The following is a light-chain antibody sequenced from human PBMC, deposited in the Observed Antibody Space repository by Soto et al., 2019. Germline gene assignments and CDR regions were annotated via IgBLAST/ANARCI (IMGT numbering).Light chain of an antibody. CDR3: QQYYSTPYT. CDR2: WAS. J-gene: IGKJ2*01. Sequence: DIVMAQSPDSLAVSLGERAAINCKSSQSVFYSSNNKHYLAWYQQKPGQPPKLLIYWASTRESGVPDRFSGSGSGTDLTLTICSLQAEDVAVYYCQQYYSTPYTFGQGTKLEIK. V-gene: IGKV4-1*01. CDR1: QSVFYSSNNKHY.